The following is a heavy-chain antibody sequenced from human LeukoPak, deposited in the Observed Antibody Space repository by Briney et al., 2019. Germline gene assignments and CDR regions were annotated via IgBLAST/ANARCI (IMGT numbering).Heavy chain of an antibody. CDR1: GFTFNDYA. V-gene: IGHV3-9*03. CDR3: AKDRSPYYYDSSGVDY. J-gene: IGHJ4*02. D-gene: IGHD3-22*01. CDR2: ISWSSGSI. Sequence: GGSLRLSCAASGFTFNDYAMHWVRQAPGKGLEWVSGISWSSGSIGYADSVKGRFTISRDNAKNSLYLQMNSLRTEDMALYYCAKDRSPYYYDSSGVDYWGQGTLVTVSS.